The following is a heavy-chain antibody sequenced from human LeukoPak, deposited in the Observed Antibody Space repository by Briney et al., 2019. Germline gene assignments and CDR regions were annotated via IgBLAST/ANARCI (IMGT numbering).Heavy chain of an antibody. CDR3: AKDSGPLFVEMATMYFDY. D-gene: IGHD5-24*01. CDR1: GFTFDDYA. J-gene: IGHJ4*02. Sequence: GGSLRLSCAASGFTFDDYAMHWVRQAPGKGLEWVSLISGDGGSTYYAGSVKGRFTISRDNSKNSLYLQMNSLRTEDTALYYCAKDSGPLFVEMATMYFDYWGQGTLVTVSS. V-gene: IGHV3-43*02. CDR2: ISGDGGST.